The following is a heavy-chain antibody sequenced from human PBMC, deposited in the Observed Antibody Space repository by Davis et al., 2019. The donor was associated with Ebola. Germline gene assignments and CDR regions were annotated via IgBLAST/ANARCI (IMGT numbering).Heavy chain of an antibody. CDR2: INPSGGST. D-gene: IGHD5-18*01. V-gene: IGHV1-46*01. CDR3: ARERGLSYEITYYYYGMDV. Sequence: ASVKVSCKASGYTFTGYYMHWVRQAPGQGLEWMGIINPSGGSTSYAQKFQGRVTMTRDTSTSTVCMELSSLRSEDTAVYYCARERGLSYEITYYYYGMDVWGQGTTVTVSS. CDR1: GYTFTGYY. J-gene: IGHJ6*02.